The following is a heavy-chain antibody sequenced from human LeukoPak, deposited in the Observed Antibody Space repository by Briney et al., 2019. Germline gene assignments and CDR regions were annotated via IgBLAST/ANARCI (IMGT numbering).Heavy chain of an antibody. CDR3: ARGTQKIAESSFDC. CDR2: ISFDGSRQ. CDR1: GFTFSTYS. D-gene: IGHD6-13*01. V-gene: IGHV3-30*15. J-gene: IGHJ4*02. Sequence: PGGSLRLSCAASGFTFSTYSLHWVRQAPGKGLEVVATISFDGSRQYYADTVKGRLTISRDNSKDTLHLQMSSLRAEDTAVYYCARGTQKIAESSFDCWGQGTLVTVSS.